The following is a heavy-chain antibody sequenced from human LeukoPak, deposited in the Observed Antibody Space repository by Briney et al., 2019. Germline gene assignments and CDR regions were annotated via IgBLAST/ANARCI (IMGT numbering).Heavy chain of an antibody. CDR1: GYTFTGYY. V-gene: IGHV1-2*02. Sequence: ASVKVSCKASGYTFTGYYMHWVRQAPGQGLEWMGWINPNSGGTNYAQKFQGRVTMTRDTSISTAYMELSRLRSDDTAVYYCARDGITMVRGVSIYFDYWGQGTLVTVSS. D-gene: IGHD3-10*01. J-gene: IGHJ4*02. CDR2: INPNSGGT. CDR3: ARDGITMVRGVSIYFDY.